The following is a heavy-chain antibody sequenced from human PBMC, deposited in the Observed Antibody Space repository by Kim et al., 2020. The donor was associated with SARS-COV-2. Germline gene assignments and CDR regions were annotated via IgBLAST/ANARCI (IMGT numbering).Heavy chain of an antibody. V-gene: IGHV3-66*01. Sequence: GGSLRLSCAASGFTVSSNYMSWVRQAPGKGLEWVSVIDSGGSTSYADSVKGRFTISRDNSKNTLYLQMNSLRAEDTAVYYCARDLWGKNWGQGTLVTVSS. CDR2: IDSGGST. CDR3: ARDLWGKN. CDR1: GFTVSSNY. D-gene: IGHD3-16*01. J-gene: IGHJ4*02.